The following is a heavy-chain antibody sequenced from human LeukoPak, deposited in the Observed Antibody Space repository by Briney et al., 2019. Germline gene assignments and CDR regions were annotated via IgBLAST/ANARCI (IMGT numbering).Heavy chain of an antibody. CDR1: GGTFSSYA. J-gene: IGHJ6*03. CDR3: ARVRPRITIFGVVTLYYMDV. Sequence: SVKVSCKASGGTFSSYAISWVRQAPGQGLEWMGGIIPIFGTANYAQKFQGRVTITTDESTSTAYMELNSLRSEDTAVYYCARVRPRITIFGVVTLYYMDVWGKGTTVTVSS. CDR2: IIPIFGTA. D-gene: IGHD3-3*01. V-gene: IGHV1-69*05.